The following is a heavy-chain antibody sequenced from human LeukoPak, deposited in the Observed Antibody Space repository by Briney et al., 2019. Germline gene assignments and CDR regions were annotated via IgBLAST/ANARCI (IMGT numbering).Heavy chain of an antibody. V-gene: IGHV3-30-3*01. CDR1: GFTFSSYA. J-gene: IGHJ4*02. CDR2: ISYDGSNK. CDR3: AREAHSSSCDY. Sequence: GGSLRLSCAASGFTFSSYAMHWVRQAPGKGLEWVAVISYDGSNKYYADSVKGRFTISRDNSKNTLYLQMNSLRAEDTAVYYCAREAHSSSCDYWGQGTLVTVSS. D-gene: IGHD6-13*01.